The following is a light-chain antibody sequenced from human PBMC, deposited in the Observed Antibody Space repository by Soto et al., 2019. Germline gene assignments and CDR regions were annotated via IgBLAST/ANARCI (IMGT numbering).Light chain of an antibody. CDR1: QSISTY. V-gene: IGKV1-39*01. Sequence: DIEMTQSPSSLSASVGDRVTITCRASQSISTYLNWYQQKGGKAPKLLIHGASSLQSGVPLRFSGSGSGTEFTLTISSVQPEDFATYYCQQGSSTRLSFGGGTKVELK. CDR2: GAS. J-gene: IGKJ4*01. CDR3: QQGSSTRLS.